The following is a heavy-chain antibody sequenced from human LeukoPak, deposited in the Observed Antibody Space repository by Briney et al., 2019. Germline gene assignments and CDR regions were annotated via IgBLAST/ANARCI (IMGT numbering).Heavy chain of an antibody. CDR1: GGTFSSYA. Sequence: VASVKVSCKASGGTFSSYAISWVRQAPGQGLEWMGGIIPIFGTANYAQKFQGRVTITADKSTSTAYMELSSLRSDDTVVYYCARGRTYYDSSGYPTPHDAFDIWGQGTMVTVSS. CDR3: ARGRTYYDSSGYPTPHDAFDI. V-gene: IGHV1-69*06. D-gene: IGHD3-22*01. J-gene: IGHJ3*02. CDR2: IIPIFGTA.